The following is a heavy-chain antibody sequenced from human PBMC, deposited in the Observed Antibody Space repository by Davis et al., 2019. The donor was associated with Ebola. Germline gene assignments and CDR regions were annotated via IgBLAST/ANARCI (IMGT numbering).Heavy chain of an antibody. CDR2: IDPSDSYT. D-gene: IGHD3-22*01. CDR1: GNSFSTHW. Sequence: KVSCKDSGNSFSTHWISWVRQMPGKGLEWMGRIDPSDSYTNYSPSFQGHVTISADKSISTAYLQWSSLKASDTAMYYCARRGYYDSSGYYYYFDYWGQGTLVTVSS. V-gene: IGHV5-10-1*01. J-gene: IGHJ4*02. CDR3: ARRGYYDSSGYYYYFDY.